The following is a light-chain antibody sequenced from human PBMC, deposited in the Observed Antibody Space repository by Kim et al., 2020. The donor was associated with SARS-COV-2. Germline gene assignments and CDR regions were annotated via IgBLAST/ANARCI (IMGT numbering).Light chain of an antibody. V-gene: IGKV3-20*01. CDR1: QSVSSNY. CDR3: QQYGGSPRT. Sequence: SPGERATLSCRASQSVSSNYLAWYQQTPGQAPRLLIYGASSRATGIPDRFSGSGSGTDFTLTISRLEPEDFAVYYCQQYGGSPRTFGQGTKVDIK. CDR2: GAS. J-gene: IGKJ1*01.